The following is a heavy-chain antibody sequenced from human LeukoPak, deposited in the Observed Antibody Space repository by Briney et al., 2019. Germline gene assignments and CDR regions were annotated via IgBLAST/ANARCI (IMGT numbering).Heavy chain of an antibody. D-gene: IGHD3-10*01. CDR1: GGSFSGYY. CDR3: ARGSWVRDWFDP. Sequence: ASETLSLTCAVYGGSFSGYYWSWIRQPPGKGLEWIGEINHSGSTNYNPSLKSRVTISVDTCKNQFSLKLSSVTAADTAVHYCARGSWVRDWFDPWGQGTLVTVSS. J-gene: IGHJ5*02. CDR2: INHSGST. V-gene: IGHV4-34*01.